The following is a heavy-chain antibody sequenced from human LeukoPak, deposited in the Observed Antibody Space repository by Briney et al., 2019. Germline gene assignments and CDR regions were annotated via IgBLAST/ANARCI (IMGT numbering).Heavy chain of an antibody. CDR1: GFTFSTYA. V-gene: IGHV3-23*01. CDR3: AKAGLVRGGALDS. Sequence: GGSLGLSCAASGFTFSTYAMTWVRQAPGKGLEWVSSITGTGDGTSAADSVKGRFTISRDSSKHTLYLQMNSLRVEDTAVYYCAKAGLVRGGALDSWGQGTLVTVSS. D-gene: IGHD4/OR15-4a*01. J-gene: IGHJ4*02. CDR2: ITGTGDGT.